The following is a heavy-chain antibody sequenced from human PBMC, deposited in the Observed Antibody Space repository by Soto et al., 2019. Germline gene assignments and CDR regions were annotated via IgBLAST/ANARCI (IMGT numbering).Heavy chain of an antibody. D-gene: IGHD1-26*01. Sequence: QVQLQESGPGLVKPSQTLSLTCTVSGGSISSGGYYWSWLRQHPGKGLEWIGYIYYSGSTYYNPSLKSRVTISVDTSKNLFSLKLSYVTAADTAVYYCARDLRAGATDYWGQGTLVTVSS. J-gene: IGHJ4*02. V-gene: IGHV4-31*03. CDR1: GGSISSGGYY. CDR3: ARDLRAGATDY. CDR2: IYYSGST.